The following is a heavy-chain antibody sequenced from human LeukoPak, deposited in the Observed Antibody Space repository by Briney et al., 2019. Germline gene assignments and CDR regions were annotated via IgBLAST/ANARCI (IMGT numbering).Heavy chain of an antibody. V-gene: IGHV3-74*01. D-gene: IGHD6-25*01. Sequence: GGSLRLSCAASGFTFSNHWMHWIRQVPGKGLVSVSRIHIDENRKTYADSVKGRFTISRDNAKNTLYLQMNSLGVEDTAVYYCVRGSSDWNGMDVWGQGTTVTVSS. CDR1: GFTFSNHW. J-gene: IGHJ6*02. CDR3: VRGSSDWNGMDV. CDR2: IHIDENRK.